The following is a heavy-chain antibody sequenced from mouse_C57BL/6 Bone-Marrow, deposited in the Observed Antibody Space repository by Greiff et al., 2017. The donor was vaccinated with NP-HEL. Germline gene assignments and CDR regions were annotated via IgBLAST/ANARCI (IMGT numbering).Heavy chain of an antibody. CDR2: INPGSGGT. Sequence: QVQLQQSGAELVRPGTSVKVSCKASGYAFTNYLIEWVKQRPGQGLEWIGVINPGSGGTNYNEKFKGKATLTADKSSSTAYMQLSSLTSEDSAVYFCARPLIITTVARYDGYYGNYYAMDYWGQGTSVTVSS. V-gene: IGHV1-54*01. J-gene: IGHJ4*01. CDR3: ARPLIITTVARYDGYYGNYYAMDY. D-gene: IGHD2-3*01. CDR1: GYAFTNYL.